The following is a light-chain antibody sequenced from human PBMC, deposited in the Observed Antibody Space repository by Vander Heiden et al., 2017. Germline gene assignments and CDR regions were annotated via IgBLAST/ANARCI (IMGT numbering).Light chain of an antibody. J-gene: IGLJ2*01. V-gene: IGLV1-51*01. CDR3: GTWDSSLSVVV. CDR1: TSNIEGNS. Sequence: QSVFTQPPSVSAASGRRVTISCSGSTSNIEGNSVSWYQQVPGTVPKLLIYDNDKRPSGIPDRFSGSKSATSATLVITGLQTGDEANYYCGTWDSSLSVVVFGGETRLTVL. CDR2: DND.